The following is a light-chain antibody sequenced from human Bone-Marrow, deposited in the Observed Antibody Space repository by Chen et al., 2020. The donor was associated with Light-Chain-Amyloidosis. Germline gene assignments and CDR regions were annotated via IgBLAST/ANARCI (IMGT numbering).Light chain of an antibody. CDR3: QVWDRSSDRPV. J-gene: IGLJ3*02. CDR1: NIGSTS. Sequence: SSVLTQPSSVSVAPGQTATIACGGNNIGSTSVHWYQQTPGQAPLLVVYDDSARPSGIPERLSGSNSGNTATMTSSRVEAGDEADYYCQVWDRSSDRPVFGGGTKLTVL. CDR2: DDS. V-gene: IGLV3-21*02.